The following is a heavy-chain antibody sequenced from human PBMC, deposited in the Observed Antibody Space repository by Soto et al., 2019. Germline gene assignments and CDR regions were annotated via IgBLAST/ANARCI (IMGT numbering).Heavy chain of an antibody. V-gene: IGHV3-49*04. Sequence: LRLSCAASGFTFSSYAMSWVRQAPGKGLEWVGFIRSKAYGGTTEYAASVKGRFTISRDDSKSIAYLQMNSLKTEDTAVYYCTRVIRGRYSGRALDYWGQGTLVTVSS. CDR3: TRVIRGRYSGRALDY. CDR2: IRSKAYGGTT. D-gene: IGHD1-26*01. CDR1: GFTFSSYA. J-gene: IGHJ4*02.